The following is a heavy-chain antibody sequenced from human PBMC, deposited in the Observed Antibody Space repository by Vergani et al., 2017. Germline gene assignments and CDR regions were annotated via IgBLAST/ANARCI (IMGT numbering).Heavy chain of an antibody. J-gene: IGHJ5*02. CDR1: GAAIKDFY. CDR3: ARDRDLYCRSTTSCHNWFDP. Sequence: QVQLQESGPGLVKPSETLSFTCTVSGAAIKDFYWSWFRQPPGKGLEWIGYVYYTGSTTYNPSLKSRVTISVDTSNNQFSLRMTSLTAADTAIYYCARDRDLYCRSTTSCHNWFDPWGQGSLVTVSS. V-gene: IGHV4-59*01. D-gene: IGHD2/OR15-2a*01. CDR2: VYYTGST.